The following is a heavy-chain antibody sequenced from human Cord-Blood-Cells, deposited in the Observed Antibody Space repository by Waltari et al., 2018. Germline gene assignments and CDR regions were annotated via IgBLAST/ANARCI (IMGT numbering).Heavy chain of an antibody. V-gene: IGHV4-34*01. Sequence: QVQLQQWGAGLLKPSETLSLTCAVYGGSFSGYYWSWIRQPPGKGLEWMGAINHSGSTNYAPSRKGRVARSVDTSKNQFSLKLSSVTAADTAVYYCARGAAAGNFDYWGQGTLVTVSS. CDR3: ARGAAAGNFDY. D-gene: IGHD6-13*01. CDR2: INHSGST. J-gene: IGHJ4*02. CDR1: GGSFSGYY.